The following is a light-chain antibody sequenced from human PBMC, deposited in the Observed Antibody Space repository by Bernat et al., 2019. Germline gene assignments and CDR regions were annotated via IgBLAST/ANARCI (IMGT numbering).Light chain of an antibody. J-gene: IGLJ2*01. CDR3: AAWDDSLNWI. V-gene: IGLV1-44*01. CDR1: RSDIGSNN. Sequence: QSVLTQPHSASATPGQRVIISCSGSRSDIGSNNVNWYQKLPGKAPKLLIYNNGQRPSGVPDRLSASKSDTSASLAISGLQSDDEAEYYCAAWDDSLNWIFGGGTKVTVL. CDR2: NNG.